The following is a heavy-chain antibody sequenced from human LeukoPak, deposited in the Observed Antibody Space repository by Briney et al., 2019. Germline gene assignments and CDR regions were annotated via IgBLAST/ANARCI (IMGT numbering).Heavy chain of an antibody. CDR3: ARDRHGPGSYRCDFDY. CDR1: GFTFSSYE. J-gene: IGHJ4*02. D-gene: IGHD3-10*01. Sequence: GGSLRLSCAASGFTFSSYEMNWVRQAPGKGLEWVAYTSSGGGTTYYADSVKGRFTISRDNAKNSLYLQMNSLRAEDTAVYYCARDRHGPGSYRCDFDYWGQGTLVTVSS. CDR2: TSSGGGTT. V-gene: IGHV3-48*03.